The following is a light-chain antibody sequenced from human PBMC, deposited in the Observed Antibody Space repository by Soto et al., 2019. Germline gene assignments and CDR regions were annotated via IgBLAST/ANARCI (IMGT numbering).Light chain of an antibody. J-gene: IGKJ4*01. CDR2: EES. CDR1: QDISNY. CDR3: QQYDDLPLT. V-gene: IGKV1-33*01. Sequence: DIQMTQSPSSLSASVGDRVTITCQASQDISNYLNWYHQKPGKAPKLMIYEESNVQTGVPSRFRGSRSGTEFIFSISSLQPEDVGTYYCQQYDDLPLTFGGGTKVQIK.